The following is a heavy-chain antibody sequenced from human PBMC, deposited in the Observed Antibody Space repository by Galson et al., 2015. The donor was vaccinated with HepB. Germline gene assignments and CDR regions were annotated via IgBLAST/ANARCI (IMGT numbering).Heavy chain of an antibody. V-gene: IGHV1-8*01. CDR1: GYTFTSYD. CDR3: AKAGYSSGWYPYYYMDV. CDR2: MNPNSGNT. J-gene: IGHJ6*03. D-gene: IGHD6-19*01. Sequence: SVKVSCKASGYTFTSYDINWVRQATGQGLEWMGWMNPNSGNTGYAQKFQGRVTMTRNTSISTAYMELSSLRSEDTAVYYCAKAGYSSGWYPYYYMDVWGKGTTVTVSS.